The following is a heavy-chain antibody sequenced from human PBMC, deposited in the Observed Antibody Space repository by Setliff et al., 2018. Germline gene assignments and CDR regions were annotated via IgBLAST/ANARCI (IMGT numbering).Heavy chain of an antibody. V-gene: IGHV1-69*10. J-gene: IGHJ6*03. CDR2: FIPIVGYI. Sequence: GASVKVSCKASGGTFSTHAISWVRQAPGQGLEWMGGFIPIVGYIVYAQKFQGRVTMTTDTSTSTAYMELRSLRSDDTAVYYCARRNFYYDSSGFALYYYYMDVWGKGTTVTVSS. CDR1: GGTFSTHA. CDR3: ARRNFYYDSSGFALYYYYMDV. D-gene: IGHD3-22*01.